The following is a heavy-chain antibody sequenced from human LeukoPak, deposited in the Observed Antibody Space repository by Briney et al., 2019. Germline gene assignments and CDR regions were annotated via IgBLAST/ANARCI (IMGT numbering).Heavy chain of an antibody. CDR1: GFTFRSHA. CDR3: ARNNGMDV. CDR2: IYENGGTT. J-gene: IGHJ6*02. Sequence: PGGSLRLSCVGSGFTFRSHAMSWVRQAPEKGLEFVSGIYENGGTTYYADSVKGRFSISRDNSKNTLYLQMDSLRGEDTALYHCARNNGMDVWGQGTTVIVSS. V-gene: IGHV3-23*01.